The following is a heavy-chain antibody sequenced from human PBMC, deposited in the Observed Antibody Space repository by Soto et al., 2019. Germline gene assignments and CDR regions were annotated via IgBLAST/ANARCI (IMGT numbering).Heavy chain of an antibody. CDR2: ITGSGGNT. J-gene: IGHJ4*02. CDR1: GFTFSSYA. V-gene: IGHV3-23*01. CDR3: VQLRGVSGWSFDY. Sequence: EVQVLDSGGGLVQPGGSLRLSCAASGFTFSSYAMSWVRQAPGKGLEWVSSITGSGGNTHYADSVKGRFTISRDNSKNTSYLQMSSLRADDTAVYYCVQLRGVSGWSFDYWGQGTVVTVSS. D-gene: IGHD6-19*01.